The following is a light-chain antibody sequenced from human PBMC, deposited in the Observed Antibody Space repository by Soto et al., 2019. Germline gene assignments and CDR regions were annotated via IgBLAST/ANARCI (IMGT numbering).Light chain of an antibody. CDR1: QSISSW. CDR2: KAS. J-gene: IGKJ1*01. Sequence: DIQMTQSPSTLSASVGDRVTITCRASQSISSWLAWYQKKPGKAPKLLIYKASSFESGVPSRFSGSGSGTDITLTISTLQPDDFATEYCHQYNSYSWTFGQGTKVEIK. CDR3: HQYNSYSWT. V-gene: IGKV1-5*03.